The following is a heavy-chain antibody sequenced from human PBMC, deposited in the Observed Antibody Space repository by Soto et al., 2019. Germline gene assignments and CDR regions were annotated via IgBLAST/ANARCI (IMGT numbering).Heavy chain of an antibody. V-gene: IGHV1-69*13. D-gene: IGHD1-7*01. CDR2: IIPIFGTA. CDR1: GGTFSSYA. Sequence: SVKVSCKASGGTFSSYAISWVRQAPGQGLEWMGGIIPIFGTANYAQKFQGRITITADESTSTAYMELSSLRSEDTAVYYCARCITGTRGDWFDPWGQGTLVTVSS. CDR3: ARCITGTRGDWFDP. J-gene: IGHJ5*02.